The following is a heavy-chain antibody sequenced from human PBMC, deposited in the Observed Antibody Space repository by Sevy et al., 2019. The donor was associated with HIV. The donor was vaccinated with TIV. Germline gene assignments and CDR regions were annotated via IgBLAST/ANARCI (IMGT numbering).Heavy chain of an antibody. J-gene: IGHJ6*02. CDR2: IFPNSGVT. D-gene: IGHD1-7*01. Sequence: ASVKVSCKASGYTFTDEYLHWVRQAPGQLLEWIGRIFPNSGVTKSAQRFRGRVTMTRDTSISTAYMELSGLRSDDTAVYYCARDAGGGTTNSGLDVWGQGTTVTVSS. CDR3: ARDAGGGTTNSGLDV. CDR1: GYTFTDEY. V-gene: IGHV1-2*06.